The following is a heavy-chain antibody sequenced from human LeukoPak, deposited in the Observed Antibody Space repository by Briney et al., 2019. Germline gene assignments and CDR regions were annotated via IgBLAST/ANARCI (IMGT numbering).Heavy chain of an antibody. Sequence: ASVKVSCKASGYTFTSYAMHWVRQAPGQRLEWMGWINAGNGNTKCSQKFQGRVTITRDTSASTAYMELSSLRSEDTAVYYCARDSYLYSSSWYYFDYWGQGTLVTVSS. V-gene: IGHV1-3*01. CDR2: INAGNGNT. D-gene: IGHD6-13*01. CDR3: ARDSYLYSSSWYYFDY. CDR1: GYTFTSYA. J-gene: IGHJ4*02.